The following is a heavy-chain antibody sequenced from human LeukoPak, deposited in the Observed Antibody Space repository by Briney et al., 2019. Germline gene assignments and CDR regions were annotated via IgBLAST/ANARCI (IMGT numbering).Heavy chain of an antibody. Sequence: GGSLRLSCAASGFTFSTYAMSWVRQAPGKGLEWVSSISGSGGSTYCADSVKGRFTISRDNSENTLYLQMKSLRAEDTAVYYCASSVASGGYWGQGTLVTVSS. J-gene: IGHJ4*02. D-gene: IGHD3-10*01. CDR2: ISGSGGST. CDR1: GFTFSTYA. V-gene: IGHV3-23*01. CDR3: ASSVASGGY.